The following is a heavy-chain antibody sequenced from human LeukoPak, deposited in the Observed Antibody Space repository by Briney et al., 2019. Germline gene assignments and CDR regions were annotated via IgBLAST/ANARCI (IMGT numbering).Heavy chain of an antibody. D-gene: IGHD1-26*01. J-gene: IGHJ4*02. V-gene: IGHV3-48*01. CDR3: ARDGLYSGSYDY. Sequence: PGGSLRLSCGASGFTFSSYSMNWVRQAPGKGLEWVSYISRSSSTIYYADSVKGRFTISRDNAKNSLYLQMNSLRAEDTAVYYCARDGLYSGSYDYWGQGTLVTVSS. CDR1: GFTFSSYS. CDR2: ISRSSSTI.